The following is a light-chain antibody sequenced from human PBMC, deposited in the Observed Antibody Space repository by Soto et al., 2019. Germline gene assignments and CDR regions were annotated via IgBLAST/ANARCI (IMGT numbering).Light chain of an antibody. J-gene: IGKJ5*01. CDR3: MQGTHWPIT. CDR1: QSLLHSNGYNY. Sequence: DIVMTQSPLSLPVTPGEPASISCRSSQSLLHSNGYNYLDWYLQKPGQSPQLLIYLGSNRASGVPDRFSGSGSGTDFALKISRVEAEDVGVYYCMQGTHWPITFGQGTRLEI. V-gene: IGKV2-28*01. CDR2: LGS.